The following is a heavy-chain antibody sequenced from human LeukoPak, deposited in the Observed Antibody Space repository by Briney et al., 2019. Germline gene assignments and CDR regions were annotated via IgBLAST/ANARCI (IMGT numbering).Heavy chain of an antibody. CDR1: GGSFSGYY. V-gene: IGHV4-34*12. J-gene: IGHJ4*02. CDR3: ARRGSYGFVFFDY. D-gene: IGHD5-18*01. CDR2: IIHSGST. Sequence: SETLSLTCAVYGGSFSGYYWSWIRQPRGKGLEWLGEIIHSGSTNYHPSLNNRVTISVDTSMNQFSLKLSSVTAADTAVYYCARRGSYGFVFFDYWGQGALLAVSS.